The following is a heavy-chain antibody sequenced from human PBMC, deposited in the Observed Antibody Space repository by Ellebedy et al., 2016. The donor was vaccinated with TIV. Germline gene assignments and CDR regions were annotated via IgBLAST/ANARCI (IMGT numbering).Heavy chain of an antibody. CDR3: VRAGVVVTAPHWFDP. Sequence: MPSETLSLTCIVSGGSIRSDSYYWGWIRQPPGKGLEWIGNIHSRGRTYYNPSLKSRPTISVDTSKNQFSLTLDSVTAADTALYYCVRAGVVVTAPHWFDPWGPGTLVTVSS. CDR1: GGSIRSDSYY. J-gene: IGHJ5*02. V-gene: IGHV4-39*07. D-gene: IGHD2-21*02. CDR2: IHSRGRT.